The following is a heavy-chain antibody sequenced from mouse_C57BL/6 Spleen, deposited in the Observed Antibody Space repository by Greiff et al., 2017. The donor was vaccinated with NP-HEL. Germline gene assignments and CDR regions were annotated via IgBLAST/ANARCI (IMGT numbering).Heavy chain of an antibody. CDR2: IYPRSGNT. J-gene: IGHJ4*01. CDR3: ARSDDYDGAMDY. V-gene: IGHV1-81*01. CDR1: GYTFTSYG. Sequence: QVHVKQSGAELARPGASVKLSCKASGYTFTSYGISWVKQRTGQGLEWIGEIYPRSGNTYYNEKFKGKATLTADKSSSTAYMELRSLTSEDSAVYFCARSDDYDGAMDYWGQGTSVTVSS. D-gene: IGHD2-4*01.